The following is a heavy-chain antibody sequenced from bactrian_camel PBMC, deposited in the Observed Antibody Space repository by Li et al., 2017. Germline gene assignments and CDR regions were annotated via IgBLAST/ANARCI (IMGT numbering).Heavy chain of an antibody. CDR1: GDTIGRYC. CDR3: ADRPWPCTYATWLFQHLYKN. J-gene: IGHJ4*01. Sequence: HVQLVESGGGSVQVGGSLRLSCVAYGDTIGRYCMGWFRQIPDREREGVAGIESDGSTSYADSVKGRFTISQDNAKNTLYLQMSSLNSDDTAMYYCADRPWPCTYATWLFQHLYKNWGQGTQVTVS. CDR2: IESDGST. V-gene: IGHV3S55*01. D-gene: IGHD1*01.